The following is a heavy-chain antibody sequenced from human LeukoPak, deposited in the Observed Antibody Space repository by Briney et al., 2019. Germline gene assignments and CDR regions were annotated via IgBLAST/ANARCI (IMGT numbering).Heavy chain of an antibody. V-gene: IGHV3-23*01. CDR2: ISGSGGST. CDR1: GFTFSSYA. D-gene: IGHD3-10*01. CDR3: AKDLDYYGSGSYSY. J-gene: IGHJ4*02. Sequence: GGSLRLSCAASGFTFSSYAMSWVRQAPGKGREWVSAISGSGGSTYYADSVKGRFTISRDNSKNTLYLQMNSLRAEDTAVYYCAKDLDYYGSGSYSYWGQGTLVTVSS.